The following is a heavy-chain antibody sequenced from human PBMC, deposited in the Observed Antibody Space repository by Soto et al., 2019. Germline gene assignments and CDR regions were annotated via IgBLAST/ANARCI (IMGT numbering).Heavy chain of an antibody. Sequence: GGSLRLSCAASGFTFSDHYMDWVRQAPGKGLEWVGRTRNKANSHTTEYAASVKGRFTISRDDSKNSLYLQMNSLKVEDTAVYYCARATTVTDYWGQGALVTVSS. CDR1: GFTFSDHY. D-gene: IGHD4-17*01. CDR2: TRNKANSHTT. J-gene: IGHJ4*02. CDR3: ARATTVTDY. V-gene: IGHV3-72*01.